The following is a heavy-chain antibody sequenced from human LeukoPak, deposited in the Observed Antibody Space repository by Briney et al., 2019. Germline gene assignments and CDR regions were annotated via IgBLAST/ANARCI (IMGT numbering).Heavy chain of an antibody. J-gene: IGHJ4*02. V-gene: IGHV4-39*01. D-gene: IGHD3-10*01. Sequence: SETLSLTCTVSGGSISSSSYYWGWIRQPPGKGLEWIGSIYYSGSTYYNPPLKSRVTISVDTSKNQFSLKLSSVTAADTAVYYCARTRYYYNSRSYGAPYYFDYWGQGTLVTVSS. CDR3: ARTRYYYNSRSYGAPYYFDY. CDR2: IYYSGST. CDR1: GGSISSSSYY.